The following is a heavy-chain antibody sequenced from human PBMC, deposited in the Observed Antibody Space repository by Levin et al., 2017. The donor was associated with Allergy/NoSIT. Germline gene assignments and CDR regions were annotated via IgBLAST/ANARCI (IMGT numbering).Heavy chain of an antibody. Sequence: SCAASGFTFSNYAMHWVRQAPGKGLEWVGVISDDGSSEFYIDSVKGRFTISRVNSKNRLYLQMDSLRAEDTALYYCVREIAEEGTWGQGTLVIVSS. V-gene: IGHV3-30-3*01. D-gene: IGHD1-1*01. J-gene: IGHJ4*02. CDR2: ISDDGSSE. CDR1: GFTFSNYA. CDR3: VREIAEEGT.